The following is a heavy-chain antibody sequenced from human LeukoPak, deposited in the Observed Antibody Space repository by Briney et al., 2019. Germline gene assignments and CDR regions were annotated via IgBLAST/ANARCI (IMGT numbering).Heavy chain of an antibody. V-gene: IGHV4-59*12. D-gene: IGHD2-2*01. J-gene: IGHJ4*02. Sequence: PSETLSLTCTVSGGSISSYYWSWIRQPPGKGLEWIGYIYYSGSTNYNPSLKSRVTISVDTSKNQFSLKLSSVTAADTAVYYCARRATYCSSTSCYPNFDYWGQGTLVTVSS. CDR1: GGSISSYY. CDR2: IYYSGST. CDR3: ARRATYCSSTSCYPNFDY.